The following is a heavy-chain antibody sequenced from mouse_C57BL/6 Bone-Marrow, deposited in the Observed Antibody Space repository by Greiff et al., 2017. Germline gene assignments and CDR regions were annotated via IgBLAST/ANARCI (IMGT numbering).Heavy chain of an antibody. V-gene: IGHV1S81*02. J-gene: IGHJ3*01. CDR3: AVSTMITTWFAY. D-gene: IGHD2-4*01. Sequence: QVQLQQPGAELVKPGASVKLSCTASGYTFTSYWMHWVKQRPGQGLEWIGEINPSNGRTNYTEKFKSKATLTVDKSSSTAYMQLSSLTSEDSAVYYCAVSTMITTWFAYWGQGTLVTVSA. CDR1: GYTFTSYW. CDR2: INPSNGRT.